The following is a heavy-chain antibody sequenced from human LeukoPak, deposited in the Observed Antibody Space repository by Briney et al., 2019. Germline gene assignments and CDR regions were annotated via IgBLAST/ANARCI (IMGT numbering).Heavy chain of an antibody. CDR3: ARGGYSGYVH. CDR2: INHSGST. D-gene: IGHD5-12*01. CDR1: XXXXX. V-gene: IGHV4-34*01. Sequence: XXXXXXSWIXXXPGKGLEWIGEINHSGSTNYNPSLKSRVTISVDTSKNQFSLKLSSVTAADTAVYYCARGGYSGYVHWGQGTLVTVSS. J-gene: IGHJ4*02.